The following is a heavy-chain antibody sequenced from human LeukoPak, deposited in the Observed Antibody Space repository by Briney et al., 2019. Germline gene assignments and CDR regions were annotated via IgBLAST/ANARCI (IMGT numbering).Heavy chain of an antibody. CDR3: ASERGYSSSWYAH. Sequence: AVSGGTIVNSSWRRWVQQPPGKGLEWIGEIYHSGSTNYNPSLKSRVTISVDKSKNQFSLKLSSVTAADTAVYYCASERGYSSSWYAHWGQGTLVTVSS. CDR2: IYHSGST. CDR1: GGTIVNSSW. D-gene: IGHD6-13*01. V-gene: IGHV4-4*02. J-gene: IGHJ4*02.